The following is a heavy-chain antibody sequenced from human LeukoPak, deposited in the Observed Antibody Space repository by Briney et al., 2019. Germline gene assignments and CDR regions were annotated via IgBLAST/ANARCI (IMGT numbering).Heavy chain of an antibody. V-gene: IGHV1-18*01. CDR1: GGTFSSYA. D-gene: IGHD6-19*01. J-gene: IGHJ4*02. CDR3: ARDLYDSSGPHKGQVRRDY. CDR2: ISAYNGNT. Sequence: GASVKVSCKASGGTFSSYAISWVRQAPGQGLEWMGWISAYNGNTNYAQKLQGRVTMTTDTSTSTAYMELRSLRSDDTAVYYCARDLYDSSGPHKGQVRRDYWGQGTLVTVSS.